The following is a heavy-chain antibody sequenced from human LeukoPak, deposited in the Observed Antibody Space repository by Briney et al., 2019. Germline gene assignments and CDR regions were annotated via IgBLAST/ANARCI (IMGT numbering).Heavy chain of an antibody. CDR2: IKKDGSEK. CDR1: GFIFSSSW. V-gene: IGHV3-7*01. D-gene: IGHD6-19*01. CDR3: VRISTSVAGADY. J-gene: IGHJ4*02. Sequence: GGSLRLSCAASGFIFSSSWMSWVRQAPGKGLEWVANIKKDGSEKYYVDSVKGRFTISRDNAKNSLYLQMDSLRAEDTAVYYCVRISTSVAGADYWGQGTLVIVSS.